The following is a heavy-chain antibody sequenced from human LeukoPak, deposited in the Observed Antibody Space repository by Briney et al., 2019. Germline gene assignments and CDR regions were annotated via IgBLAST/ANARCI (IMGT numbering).Heavy chain of an antibody. D-gene: IGHD2-15*01. V-gene: IGHV3-30-3*01. CDR3: ARDNIVVVVAATAGWFDP. Sequence: EGSLRLSCAASGFTFSSYAMHWVRQAPGKGVEWVAVISYDGSNKYYAASVKGRFTISRDNSKNTLYLQMNSLRAEETAVYYCARDNIVVVVAATAGWFDPWGQGTLVTVSS. CDR1: GFTFSSYA. CDR2: ISYDGSNK. J-gene: IGHJ5*02.